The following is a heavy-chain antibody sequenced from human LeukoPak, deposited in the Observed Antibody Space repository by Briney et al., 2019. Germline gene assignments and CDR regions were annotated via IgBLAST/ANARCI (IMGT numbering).Heavy chain of an antibody. Sequence: GGSLRLSCAASGFTFSSYWMHWVRQAPGKGLVWVSRINSDGSSTSYADSVKGRFTISRDNAKNTLYLQMNSLRAEDTAVYYCAKVTTWAARTRILYYYYGMDVWGQGTTVTVSS. CDR3: AKVTTWAARTRILYYYYGMDV. CDR1: GFTFSSYW. J-gene: IGHJ6*02. CDR2: INSDGSST. D-gene: IGHD6-25*01. V-gene: IGHV3-74*01.